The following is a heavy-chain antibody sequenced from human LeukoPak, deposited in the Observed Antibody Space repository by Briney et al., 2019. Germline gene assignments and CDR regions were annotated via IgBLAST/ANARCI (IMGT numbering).Heavy chain of an antibody. J-gene: IGHJ4*02. V-gene: IGHV4-59*01. CDR2: IYYSGST. D-gene: IGHD3-10*01. CDR1: GGSFSSYY. CDR3: ARRPMVRGVIGPFDY. Sequence: SETLSLTCAVYGGSFSSYYWSWIRQPPGKGLEWIGYIYYSGSTNYNPSLKSRVTISVDTSKNQFSLKLSSVTAADTAVYYCARRPMVRGVIGPFDYWGQGTLVTVSS.